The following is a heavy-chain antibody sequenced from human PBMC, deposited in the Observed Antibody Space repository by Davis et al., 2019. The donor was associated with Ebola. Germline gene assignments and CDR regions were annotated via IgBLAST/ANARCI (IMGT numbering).Heavy chain of an antibody. V-gene: IGHV4-34*01. J-gene: IGHJ6*02. Sequence: SETLSLTCAVYGGSFSGYYWSWIRQPPGKGLEWIGEINHSGSTNYNPSLKSRVTISVDTSKNQFSLKLSSVTAADTAVYYCARVWFGESDYYFYAMDVWGQGTTVTVSS. CDR3: ARVWFGESDYYFYAMDV. CDR1: GGSFSGYY. D-gene: IGHD3-10*01. CDR2: INHSGST.